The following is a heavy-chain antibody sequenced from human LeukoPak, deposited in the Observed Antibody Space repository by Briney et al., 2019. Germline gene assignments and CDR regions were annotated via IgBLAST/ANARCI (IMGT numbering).Heavy chain of an antibody. Sequence: GGSLRLSCAASGFTFSSYAMSWVRQAPGKGLEWVSATSGSGGSTYYADSVKGRFTISRDNSKNTLYLQMNSLRAEDTAVYHCAKDSSGEYFQHWGQGTLVTVSS. CDR3: AKDSSGEYFQH. CDR2: TSGSGGST. CDR1: GFTFSSYA. J-gene: IGHJ1*01. V-gene: IGHV3-23*01. D-gene: IGHD3-22*01.